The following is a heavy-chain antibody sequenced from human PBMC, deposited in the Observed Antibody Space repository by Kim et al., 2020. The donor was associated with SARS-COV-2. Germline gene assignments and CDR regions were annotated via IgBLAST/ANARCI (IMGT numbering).Heavy chain of an antibody. CDR1: GFTFSSYA. J-gene: IGHJ6*02. D-gene: IGHD6-6*01. Sequence: GGSLRLSCAASGFTFSSYAMSWVRQAPGKGLEWVSAISGSGGSTYYADSVKGRFTISRDNSKNTLYLQMNSLRAEDTAVYYCAKVWGSSSAKYYYGMDVWGQGTTVTVSS. V-gene: IGHV3-23*01. CDR3: AKVWGSSSAKYYYGMDV. CDR2: ISGSGGST.